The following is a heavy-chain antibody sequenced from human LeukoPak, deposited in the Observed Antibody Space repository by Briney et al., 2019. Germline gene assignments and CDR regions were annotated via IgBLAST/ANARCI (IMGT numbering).Heavy chain of an antibody. J-gene: IGHJ3*02. D-gene: IGHD2-2*01. Sequence: SVKVSCKASGGTFSSYAISWVRQAPGQGLEWMGGIIPIFGTANYAQKLQGRVTITADESTSTAYMELSSLRSEDTAVYYCARDAHYCSSTSCYVFDIWGQGTMVTVSS. V-gene: IGHV1-69*01. CDR3: ARDAHYCSSTSCYVFDI. CDR1: GGTFSSYA. CDR2: IIPIFGTA.